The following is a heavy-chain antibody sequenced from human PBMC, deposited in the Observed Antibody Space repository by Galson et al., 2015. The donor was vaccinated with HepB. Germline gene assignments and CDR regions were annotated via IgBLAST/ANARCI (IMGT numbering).Heavy chain of an antibody. D-gene: IGHD1-20*01. CDR2: MNPNSGNT. CDR1: GYTFTSYD. J-gene: IGHJ6*02. V-gene: IGHV1-8*01. CDR3: AKDAKPPNWNGNGYYYYGMDV. Sequence: SVKVSCKASGYTFTSYDINWVRQATGQGLEWVGWMNPNSGNTGYAQKFQGRVTMTRNTSISTAYMELSSLRSEDTALYYCAKDAKPPNWNGNGYYYYGMDVWGQGTTVTVSS.